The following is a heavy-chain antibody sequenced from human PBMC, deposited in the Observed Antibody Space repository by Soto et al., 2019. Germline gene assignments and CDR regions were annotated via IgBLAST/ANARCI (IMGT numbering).Heavy chain of an antibody. CDR1: GYTFTSYG. CDR2: ISAYNGNT. CDR3: ARDRLSWDNFDY. Sequence: ASVKVSCKASGYTFTSYGISWVRQAPGQGLEWMGWISAYNGNTNYAQKLQGRVTITTDTPTSTAYMELRSLRSDDTAVYYCARDRLSWDNFDYWGQGTLVTVSS. D-gene: IGHD3-16*01. J-gene: IGHJ4*02. V-gene: IGHV1-18*01.